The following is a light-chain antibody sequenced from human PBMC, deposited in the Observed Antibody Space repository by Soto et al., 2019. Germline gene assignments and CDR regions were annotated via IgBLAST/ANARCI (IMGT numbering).Light chain of an antibody. V-gene: IGLV1-40*01. J-gene: IGLJ1*01. CDR3: QSYDSSLHASV. CDR2: GNT. CDR1: SSNIGAGYD. Sequence: QAVVTQPPSVSGGPGQRVTISCTGSSSNIGAGYDVHWYQQLPGTAPKLLIYGNTNRPSGVPDRFSGSKSGSSASLAITGLQAEDEADYYCQSYDSSLHASVFGTGTKLTVL.